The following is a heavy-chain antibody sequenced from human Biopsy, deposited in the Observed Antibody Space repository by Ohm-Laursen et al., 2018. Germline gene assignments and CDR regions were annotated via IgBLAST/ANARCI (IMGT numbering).Heavy chain of an antibody. Sequence: SETLSLTCPVSGGSISRYYWSWIRQPPGKGLGWIGYIYYTGNTNYNPSLKSRVTISVDTSMNHLSLGLTSVTAADTAVYYCARHAPSYSGSYWRYFDLWGRGTLVTVSS. CDR2: IYYTGNT. V-gene: IGHV4-59*08. CDR1: GGSISRYY. J-gene: IGHJ2*01. CDR3: ARHAPSYSGSYWRYFDL. D-gene: IGHD1-26*01.